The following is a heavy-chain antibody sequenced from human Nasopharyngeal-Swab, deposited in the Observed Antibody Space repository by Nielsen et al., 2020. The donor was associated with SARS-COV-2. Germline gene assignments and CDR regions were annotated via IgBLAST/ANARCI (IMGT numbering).Heavy chain of an antibody. D-gene: IGHD6-13*01. V-gene: IGHV4-59*01. Sequence: SETLSLTCAVSGCSISSYSWSCLRLPPGKGLEWIGYIYYSGSTNYSPSLKSRVTISVDTSKNQFSLKLNSVTAADTAVYYCARTAGYYYMDVWGKGTTVTVSS. CDR2: IYYSGST. CDR3: ARTAGYYYMDV. CDR1: GCSISSYS. J-gene: IGHJ6*03.